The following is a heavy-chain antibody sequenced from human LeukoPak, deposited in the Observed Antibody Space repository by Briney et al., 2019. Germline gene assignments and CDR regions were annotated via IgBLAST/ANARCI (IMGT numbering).Heavy chain of an antibody. CDR3: TREVSGSLYFDY. D-gene: IGHD1-26*01. CDR1: GFTFSNYG. CDR2: IRYDGSNK. Sequence: GGSLRLSCAASGFTFSNYGMHWVRQAPGKGLEWLAFIRYDGSNKYYADSVKGRFTISRDNAKNTVYLQMNSLRAEDTAVYYCTREVSGSLYFDYWGQGTLVTVSS. J-gene: IGHJ4*02. V-gene: IGHV3-30*02.